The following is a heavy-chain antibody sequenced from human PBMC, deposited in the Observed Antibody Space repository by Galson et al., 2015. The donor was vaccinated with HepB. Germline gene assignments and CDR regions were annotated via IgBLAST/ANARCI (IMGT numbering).Heavy chain of an antibody. Sequence: ETLSLTCTVSGYSISSGYYWGWIRQPPGKGPEWIGSIYHSGSTYYNPSLKSRVTISVDTSKNQFSLKLSSVTAADTAVYYCARVCPPGYWGGWFDPWGQGTLVTVSS. CDR2: IYHSGST. J-gene: IGHJ5*02. CDR3: ARVCPPGYWGGWFDP. CDR1: GYSISSGYY. V-gene: IGHV4-38-2*02. D-gene: IGHD3-9*01.